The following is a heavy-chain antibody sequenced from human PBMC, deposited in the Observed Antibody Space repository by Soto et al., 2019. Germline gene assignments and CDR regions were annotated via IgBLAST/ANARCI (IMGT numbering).Heavy chain of an antibody. CDR2: IDSGGST. V-gene: IGHV3-66*01. Sequence: EEQLVESGGDLVQPGGSLRLSCAASGFTVSNNYMSWVRQAPGKGLEWVSLIDSGGSTYYADSVKGRFTISRDSSKNTLYLPMNSLRAEDTAMYYCAAYSHKGYWGQGTLVTVSS. J-gene: IGHJ4*02. CDR3: AAYSHKGY. D-gene: IGHD3-16*01. CDR1: GFTVSNNY.